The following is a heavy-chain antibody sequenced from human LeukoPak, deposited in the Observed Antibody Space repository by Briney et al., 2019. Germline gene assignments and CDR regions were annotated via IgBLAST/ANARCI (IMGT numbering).Heavy chain of an antibody. CDR2: IYTSGST. V-gene: IGHV4-61*02. D-gene: IGHD3-10*01. CDR3: ARGRGYGSGSYYGYYFDY. J-gene: IGHJ4*02. CDR1: GGSISSGSYY. Sequence: SETLSLTCTVSGGSISSGSYYWSWIRQPAGKGLEWIGRIYTSGSTNYNPSLKSRVTISVDTSKNQFSLKLSSVTATDTAVYYCARGRGYGSGSYYGYYFDYWGQGTLVTVSS.